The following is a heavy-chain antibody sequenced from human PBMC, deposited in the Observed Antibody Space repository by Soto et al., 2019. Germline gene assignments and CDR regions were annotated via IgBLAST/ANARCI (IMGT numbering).Heavy chain of an antibody. Sequence: QVQLAESGGGVVQTGRSLRLSCAVSGFTFSGYAMHWVRQAPGKGLEWVGVISHDGGNKYYAGSVKGRFTISRDNSENMLYLQMNDLIAEDTAVFYCARHRGAQILIPYFDYWGQGTLVTVSS. CDR3: ARHRGAQILIPYFDY. V-gene: IGHV3-30*01. CDR2: ISHDGGNK. D-gene: IGHD2-15*01. CDR1: GFTFSGYA. J-gene: IGHJ4*02.